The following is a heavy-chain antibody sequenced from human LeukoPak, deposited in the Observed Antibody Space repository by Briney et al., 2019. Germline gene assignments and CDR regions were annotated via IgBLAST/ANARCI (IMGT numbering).Heavy chain of an antibody. D-gene: IGHD6-13*01. Sequence: GASVKVSCKASGGTFSSYAISWVRQAPGQGLEWMGGIIPIFGTANYAQKFQGRVTITADESTSTAYMELSSLRSEDMAVYYCARGPGIAAAVRFDYWGQGTLVTVSS. J-gene: IGHJ4*02. V-gene: IGHV1-69*13. CDR2: IIPIFGTA. CDR1: GGTFSSYA. CDR3: ARGPGIAAAVRFDY.